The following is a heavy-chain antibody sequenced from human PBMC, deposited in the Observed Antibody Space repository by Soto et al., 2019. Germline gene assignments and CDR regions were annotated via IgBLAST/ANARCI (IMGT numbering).Heavy chain of an antibody. J-gene: IGHJ5*02. CDR2: IRSKSNSYAT. D-gene: IGHD3-22*01. Sequence: GGSLKLSCAASGFTFSGSAMHWVRQASGKGLEWIGRIRSKSNSYATAYAASVKGRFTISRDDSKDTAYLQMNSLKTEDTAVYYCTRDPRNYYDSIGSANWFDPWGQGTLVTVSS. CDR3: TRDPRNYYDSIGSANWFDP. V-gene: IGHV3-73*01. CDR1: GFTFSGSA.